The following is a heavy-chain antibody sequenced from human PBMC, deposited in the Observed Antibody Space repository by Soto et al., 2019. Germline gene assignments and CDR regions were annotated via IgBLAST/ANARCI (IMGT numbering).Heavy chain of an antibody. J-gene: IGHJ4*02. Sequence: PGGSLRLSCAASGFTFSSYAMSWVRQAPGKGLEWVSAISGSGGSTYYADSVKGRFTISRDNSKNTLYLQMNSLRAEDTAVYYCSPEHIVVVTAIFPLDYWGQGTLVTVSS. CDR1: GFTFSSYA. D-gene: IGHD2-21*02. CDR3: SPEHIVVVTAIFPLDY. V-gene: IGHV3-23*01. CDR2: ISGSGGST.